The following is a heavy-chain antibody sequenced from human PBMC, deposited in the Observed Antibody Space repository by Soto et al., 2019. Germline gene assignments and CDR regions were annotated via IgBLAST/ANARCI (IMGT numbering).Heavy chain of an antibody. Sequence: GGSLRISCAASGFTFSDYYISWIRQDPGKGLEWVSYISSSGSTIYYADSVKGRFTISRDNAKNSLYLQMNSLRAEDTAVYYCARDLRGVAARPDWFDPWGQGTLVTVHS. CDR1: GFTFSDYY. CDR3: ARDLRGVAARPDWFDP. V-gene: IGHV3-11*01. J-gene: IGHJ5*02. CDR2: ISSSGSTI. D-gene: IGHD6-6*01.